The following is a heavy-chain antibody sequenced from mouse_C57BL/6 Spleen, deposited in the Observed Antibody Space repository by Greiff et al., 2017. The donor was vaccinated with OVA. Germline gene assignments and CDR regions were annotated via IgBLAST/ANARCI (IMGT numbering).Heavy chain of an antibody. V-gene: IGHV1-55*01. CDR3: ASLGRTGYAMDY. CDR1: GYTFTSYW. Sequence: VQLQQPGAELVKPGASVKMSCKASGYTFTSYWITWVKQRPGQGLEWIGDIYPGSGSTNYNEKFKSKATLTVDPSSSTAYMQLSSLTSEDSAVYYCASLGRTGYAMDYWGQGTSVTVSS. D-gene: IGHD4-1*01. CDR2: IYPGSGST. J-gene: IGHJ4*01.